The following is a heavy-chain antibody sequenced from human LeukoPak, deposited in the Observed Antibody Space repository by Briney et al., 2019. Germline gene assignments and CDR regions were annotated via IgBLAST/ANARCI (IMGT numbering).Heavy chain of an antibody. J-gene: IGHJ4*02. CDR3: AREPGSLTVTPSSGVDY. D-gene: IGHD4-11*01. V-gene: IGHV4-30-2*01. CDR1: GGSISSGGYY. CDR2: IYHSGST. Sequence: PSETLSLTCTVSGGSISSGGYYWSWIRQPPGKGLEWIGYIYHSGSTYYNPSLKSRVTISVDRSKNQFSLKLSSVTAADTAVYYCAREPGSLTVTPSSGVDYWGQGTLVTVSS.